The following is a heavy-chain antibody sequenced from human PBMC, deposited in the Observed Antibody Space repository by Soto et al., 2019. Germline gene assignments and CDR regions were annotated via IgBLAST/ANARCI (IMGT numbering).Heavy chain of an antibody. D-gene: IGHD3-10*01. V-gene: IGHV3-33*01. Sequence: GGSLRLSCAASGFTFSSYGMHWVRQAPGKGLEWVAVIWYDGSNKYYADSVKGRFTISRDNSKNTLYLQMNSLRAEDTAVYYCAREMGFGSGDRGEFDYWGQGTLVTVSS. CDR1: GFTFSSYG. CDR2: IWYDGSNK. CDR3: AREMGFGSGDRGEFDY. J-gene: IGHJ4*02.